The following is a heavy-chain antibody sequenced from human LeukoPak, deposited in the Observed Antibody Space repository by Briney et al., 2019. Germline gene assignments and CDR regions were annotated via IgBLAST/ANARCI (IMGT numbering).Heavy chain of an antibody. V-gene: IGHV3-7*03. CDR3: ARHNNGYTY. J-gene: IGHJ4*02. CDR1: GFSFSTYY. Sequence: PGGSLRLSCAASGFSFSTYYMSWVRQAPGKGLEWVANIKQDGSEKYYGDSVKGRFAISRDNAKNSLYLQMNSLRVDDTAMYYCARHNNGYTYWGQGTLVTVSS. CDR2: IKQDGSEK. D-gene: IGHD5-24*01.